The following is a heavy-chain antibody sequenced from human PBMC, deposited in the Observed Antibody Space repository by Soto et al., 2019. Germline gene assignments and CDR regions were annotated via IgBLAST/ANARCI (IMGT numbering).Heavy chain of an antibody. Sequence: QVQLVESGGGVVQPGRSLRLSCAASGFTFSSYAMHWVRQAPGKGLEWVAVISYDGRNKYYADSVKGRFTISRDNSKNPLYLQMDSLRGEDTAVYYCAREYLEYSSSSGIDYWGQGTLVTVSS. J-gene: IGHJ4*02. D-gene: IGHD6-6*01. CDR1: GFTFSSYA. CDR3: AREYLEYSSSSGIDY. V-gene: IGHV3-30*04. CDR2: ISYDGRNK.